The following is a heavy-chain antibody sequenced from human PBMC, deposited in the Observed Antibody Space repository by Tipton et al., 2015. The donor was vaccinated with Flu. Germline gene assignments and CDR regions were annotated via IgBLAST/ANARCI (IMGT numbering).Heavy chain of an antibody. V-gene: IGHV3-23*01. Sequence: GSLRLSCAASGFTFSDYAMSWVRQAPGKGLEWVSAISAGGISTSYADSVKGRFTISRDDSETTLYLQMNSLRAEDTAVYYCARRDYSTYVSDPKNWFDPWGQGTLVTVSS. D-gene: IGHD4-11*01. CDR1: GFTFSDYA. CDR2: ISAGGIST. J-gene: IGHJ5*02. CDR3: ARRDYSTYVSDPKNWFDP.